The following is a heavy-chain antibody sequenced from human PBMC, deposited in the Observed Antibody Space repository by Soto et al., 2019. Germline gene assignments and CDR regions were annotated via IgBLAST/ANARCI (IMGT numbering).Heavy chain of an antibody. D-gene: IGHD2-15*01. CDR1: GFTFSDYY. J-gene: IGHJ3*02. CDR3: ARAYSDAFDI. Sequence: GGSLRFSCAASGFTFSDYYMTWIRQAPGKGLEWVSYISSSGSGIYYPDSVKGRFTISRDSAKNSLFLQMSSLRAEDTAVYYCARAYSDAFDIWGQGTMVTVSS. CDR2: ISSSGSGI. V-gene: IGHV3-11*01.